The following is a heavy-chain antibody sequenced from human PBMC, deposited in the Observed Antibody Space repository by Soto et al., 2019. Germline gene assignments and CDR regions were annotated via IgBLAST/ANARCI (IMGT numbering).Heavy chain of an antibody. D-gene: IGHD3-9*01. CDR2: INAGNGNT. CDR3: ARVDFLISENWFDP. CDR1: GYTFTSYA. Sequence: QVQLVQSGAEVKKPGASVKVSCKASGYTFTSYAMHWVRQAPGQRLEWMGWINAGNGNTKYSQKFQGRVTITRDTSASTAYMELSSLRSDDTAVYYCARVDFLISENWFDPWGQGTLVTVSS. J-gene: IGHJ5*02. V-gene: IGHV1-3*01.